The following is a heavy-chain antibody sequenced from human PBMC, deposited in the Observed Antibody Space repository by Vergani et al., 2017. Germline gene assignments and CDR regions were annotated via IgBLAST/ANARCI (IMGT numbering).Heavy chain of an antibody. V-gene: IGHV7-4-1*02. CDR2: INTNPGNP. Sequence: QVQLVQSGSELKKPGASVKVSCKASGYSFTTYTMNWVRQAPGQGLEWMGWINTNPGNPTYAQGCTGRFVFSLDTAASTAYLQISSLITEATAVYYCARGPSRVAARPICCRNWFDPWGQGTLVTVSS. J-gene: IGHJ5*02. CDR1: GYSFTTYT. D-gene: IGHD6-6*01. CDR3: ARGPSRVAARPICCRNWFDP.